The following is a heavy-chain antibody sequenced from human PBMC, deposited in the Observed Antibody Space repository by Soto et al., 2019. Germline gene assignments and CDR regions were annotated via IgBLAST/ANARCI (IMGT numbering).Heavy chain of an antibody. J-gene: IGHJ4*02. CDR2: ISGTGDNT. V-gene: IGHV3-23*01. CDR3: AKGSSTSYCSGLDY. CDR1: GFTFSTCA. D-gene: IGHD2-2*01. Sequence: QPGGSLRLSCAASGFTFSTCAMSWVRQAPGKGLEWVSVISGTGDNTYYAGSVKGRFTISRDNSKNTLYLQMNSLRAEDTAIYYCAKGSSTSYCSGLDYWGQGSLVTVSS.